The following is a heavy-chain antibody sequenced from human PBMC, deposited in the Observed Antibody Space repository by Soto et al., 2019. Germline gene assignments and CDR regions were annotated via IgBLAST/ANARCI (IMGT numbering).Heavy chain of an antibody. D-gene: IGHD6-13*01. Sequence: SETLSLTCAVSGGSISSGGYSWSWIRQPPGKGLEWIGYIYHSGSTYYNPSLKSRVTISVDRSKNQFSLKLSSVTAADTAVYYCAGGPYSSSEFDPWGQGTLVTVSS. CDR1: GGSISSGGYS. J-gene: IGHJ5*02. V-gene: IGHV4-30-2*01. CDR2: IYHSGST. CDR3: AGGPYSSSEFDP.